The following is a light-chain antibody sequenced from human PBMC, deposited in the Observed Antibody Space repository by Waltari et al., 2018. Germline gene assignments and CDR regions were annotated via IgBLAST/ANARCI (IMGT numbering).Light chain of an antibody. CDR2: WAS. Sequence: DIVMTQSPHSLAVSLGERATINCKHSQSVLYSSNNKNYLAWYQQKPGQPPKLLIYWASTRESGVPDRFSGSGSGTDFTLTISSLQAEDVAVYYCQQYYSTPYTFGQGTKLEIK. CDR3: QQYYSTPYT. V-gene: IGKV4-1*01. J-gene: IGKJ2*01. CDR1: QSVLYSSNNKNY.